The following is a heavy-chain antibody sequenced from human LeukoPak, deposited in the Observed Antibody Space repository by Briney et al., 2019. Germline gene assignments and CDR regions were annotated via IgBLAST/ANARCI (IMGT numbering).Heavy chain of an antibody. CDR2: ISSSSSYI. D-gene: IGHD2/OR15-2a*01. CDR3: ARVPVYDYGDY. J-gene: IGHJ4*02. V-gene: IGHV3-21*01. Sequence: GGSLRLSCAPSGFTFSSYSMNWVRQAPGKGLEWVSSISSSSSYICYADSVKGRFTISRDNAKNSLYLQMNSLTAEDTAVYYGARVPVYDYGDYWGQGTLVTVSS. CDR1: GFTFSSYS.